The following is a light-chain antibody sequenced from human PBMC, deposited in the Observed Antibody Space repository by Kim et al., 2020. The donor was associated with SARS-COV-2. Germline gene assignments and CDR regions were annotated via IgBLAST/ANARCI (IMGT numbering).Light chain of an antibody. CDR1: SLRSYY. J-gene: IGLJ2*01. Sequence: SSELTQDPAVSVALGQTVRITCQGDSLRSYYATWYQQKPGQAPIVVIYGKNNRPSGIPDRFSGSSSGNTASLTITGTQAGDEADYDCTSRDSNDIVLFGG. CDR3: TSRDSNDIVL. V-gene: IGLV3-19*01. CDR2: GKN.